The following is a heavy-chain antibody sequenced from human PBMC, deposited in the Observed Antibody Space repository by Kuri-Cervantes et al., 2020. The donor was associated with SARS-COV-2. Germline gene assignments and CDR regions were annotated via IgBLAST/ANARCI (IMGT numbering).Heavy chain of an antibody. D-gene: IGHD1-26*01. CDR2: IRYDGSNK. Sequence: GESLKISCAASGFSFTDAWMTWVRQAPGKGLEWVAFIRYDGSNKYYADSVKGRFTISRDNSKNTLYLQMNSLRAEDTAVYYCAKGVISGSLDYWGQGTLVTVSS. V-gene: IGHV3-30*02. J-gene: IGHJ4*02. CDR3: AKGVISGSLDY. CDR1: GFSFTDAW.